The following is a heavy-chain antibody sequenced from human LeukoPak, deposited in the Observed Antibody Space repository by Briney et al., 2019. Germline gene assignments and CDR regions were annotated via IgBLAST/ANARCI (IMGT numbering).Heavy chain of an antibody. CDR2: TWYDGSNT. Sequence: PGGSLRLSCAASGFTFSSYGMHWVRQAPGKGLEWVALTWYDGSNTYHADSVKGRFTISRDNSKNTLYLQMESLRAEDTAIYYCARDAYSGSYYYPAHYFDYWGQGTLVTVSS. V-gene: IGHV3-33*01. CDR3: ARDAYSGSYYYPAHYFDY. J-gene: IGHJ4*02. CDR1: GFTFSSYG. D-gene: IGHD1-26*01.